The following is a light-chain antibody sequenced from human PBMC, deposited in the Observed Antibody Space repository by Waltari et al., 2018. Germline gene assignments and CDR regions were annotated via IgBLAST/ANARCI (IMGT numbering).Light chain of an antibody. CDR2: DKN. CDR1: SLRSYY. V-gene: IGLV3-19*01. J-gene: IGLJ2*01. Sequence: SSELTQDPAVSVAMGQTVRITCQGDSLRSYYASWYQQRPGQAPILVIYDKNNPPSGVPDRFSGSSSHNTGSLTITGAQAEDEASYYCHSRDASGVAGSFGGGTKLTVL. CDR3: HSRDASGVAGS.